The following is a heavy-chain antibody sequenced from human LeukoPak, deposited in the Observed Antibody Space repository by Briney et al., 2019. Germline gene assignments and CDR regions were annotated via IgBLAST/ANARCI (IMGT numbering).Heavy chain of an antibody. CDR3: ARSSYYDSSGFDY. Sequence: GESLKISCKGSGYSFSSFWISWVRQMPGKGLEWMGRIDPSDSYTNYSPSFQGHVTISADKSISTAYLQWSSLKASDTAMYYCARSSYYDSSGFDYWGQGTLVTVSS. D-gene: IGHD3-22*01. CDR1: GYSFSSFW. J-gene: IGHJ4*02. CDR2: IDPSDSYT. V-gene: IGHV5-10-1*01.